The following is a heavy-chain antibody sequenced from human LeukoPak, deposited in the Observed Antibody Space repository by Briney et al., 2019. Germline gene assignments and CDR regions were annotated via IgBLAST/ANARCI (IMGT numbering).Heavy chain of an antibody. CDR3: TTLGGDNWFDWYFDL. CDR1: GLSLGNAC. Sequence: AGSLRLSCVASGLSLGNACMSWVRQVPGKGVEGLGGTRAKVDGETVDYAAPVKGRFTISRDESENTLYLNLTSLKIEDAAVYYCTTLGGDNWFDWYFDLWGRGTLVTVSS. D-gene: IGHD1-1*01. J-gene: IGHJ2*01. CDR2: TRAKVDGETV. V-gene: IGHV3-15*01.